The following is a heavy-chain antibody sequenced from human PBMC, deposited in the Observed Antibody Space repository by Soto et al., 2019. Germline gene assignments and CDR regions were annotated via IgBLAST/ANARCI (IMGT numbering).Heavy chain of an antibody. D-gene: IGHD1-1*01. CDR1: GGTFSSYA. J-gene: IGHJ5*02. Sequence: QVQLVQSGAEVKKPGSSVKVSCKASGGTFSSYAISRVRQAPGQGLEWMGGIIPIFGTANYAQKFQGRVTITADESTSTAYMELSSLRSEDTAVYYCARGNWNENYNWSTPGAREPWSPSPQ. V-gene: IGHV1-69*12. CDR2: IIPIFGTA. CDR3: ARGNWNENYNWSTP.